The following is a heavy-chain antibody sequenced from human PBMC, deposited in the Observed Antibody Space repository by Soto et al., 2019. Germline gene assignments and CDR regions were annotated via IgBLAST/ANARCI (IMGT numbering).Heavy chain of an antibody. D-gene: IGHD3-3*01. CDR3: ARVRFLEWSSNWFDP. V-gene: IGHV1-18*01. CDR2: TSAYNGNT. J-gene: IGHJ5*02. Sequence: ASVKVSCKASGYTFTSYGISWVRQAPGQGLEWMGWTSAYNGNTNYAQKLQGRVTMTTDTSTSTAYMELRSLRSDDTAVYYCARVRFLEWSSNWFDPWGQGTLVTVSS. CDR1: GYTFTSYG.